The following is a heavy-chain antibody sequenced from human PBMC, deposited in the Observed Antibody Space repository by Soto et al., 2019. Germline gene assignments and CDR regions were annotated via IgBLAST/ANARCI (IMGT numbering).Heavy chain of an antibody. J-gene: IGHJ4*02. CDR1: GDSISNYY. D-gene: IGHD5-12*01. CDR3: AKANSGYGSFDH. V-gene: IGHV4-59*01. Sequence: SETLSLTCTVSGDSISNYYCSWIRQSAGKGLEWIGYVLYSGDTKYNPSLKSRVTISIDKSKNQFSLKLTSVTAADTAVYYCAKANSGYGSFDHWGQGMLVTVS. CDR2: VLYSGDT.